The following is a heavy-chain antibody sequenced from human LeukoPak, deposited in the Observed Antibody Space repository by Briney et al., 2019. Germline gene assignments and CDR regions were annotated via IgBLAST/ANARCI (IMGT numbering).Heavy chain of an antibody. V-gene: IGHV1-18*04. CDR2: ISPYNGNT. D-gene: IGHD2/OR15-2a*01. J-gene: IGHJ2*01. CDR3: ARDNTWYFDL. CDR1: GYTFSSYA. Sequence: GASVKVSFTASGYTFSSYAITWVRQAPGQGLEWMGWISPYNGNTNSAQRFQGRVTMTTDTSTSAAYMELTSLRPDDTAVYYCARDNTWYFDLWGRGTLVTVSS.